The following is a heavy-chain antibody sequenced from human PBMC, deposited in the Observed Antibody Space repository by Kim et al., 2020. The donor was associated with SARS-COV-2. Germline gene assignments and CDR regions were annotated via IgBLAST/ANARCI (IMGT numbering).Heavy chain of an antibody. D-gene: IGHD3-10*01. J-gene: IGHJ6*02. CDR2: ISGSGGST. V-gene: IGHV3-23*01. CDR3: ANLGSGSYYNVYYYGMDV. Sequence: GGSLRLSCAASGFTFSSYAMSWVRQAPGKGLEWVSAISGSGGSTYYADSVKGRFTISRDNSKNTLYLQMNSLRAEDTAVYYCANLGSGSYYNVYYYGMDVWGQGTTVTVSS. CDR1: GFTFSSYA.